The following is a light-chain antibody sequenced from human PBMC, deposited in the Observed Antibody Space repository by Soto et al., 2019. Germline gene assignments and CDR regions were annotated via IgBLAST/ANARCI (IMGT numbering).Light chain of an antibody. V-gene: IGKV3D-15*01. CDR3: QHYNDWPPAFT. CDR1: QSLNRN. Sequence: EILMTQSPATLSVSPGERATLSCRASQSLNRNLAWYQQKPGQAPRLIIYGASTRASGIPARFSGSGSGTAFTPTISSLQSEDFALYYCQHYNDWPPAFTFGPGTKVDL. J-gene: IGKJ3*01. CDR2: GAS.